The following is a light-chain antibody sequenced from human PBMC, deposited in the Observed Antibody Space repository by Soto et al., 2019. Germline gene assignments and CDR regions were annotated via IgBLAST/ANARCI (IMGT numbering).Light chain of an antibody. Sequence: EIVLTQSPGTLSLSPGERATLSCRASQSINNYLAWYQQKPGQAPRLLIYDVSNRATGIPARFSGSGSGTHFTLTISNLEPEDFAIYYCQQRSSNWPPITFGQGTRLEI. V-gene: IGKV3-11*01. CDR1: QSINNY. CDR3: QQRSSNWPPIT. J-gene: IGKJ5*01. CDR2: DVS.